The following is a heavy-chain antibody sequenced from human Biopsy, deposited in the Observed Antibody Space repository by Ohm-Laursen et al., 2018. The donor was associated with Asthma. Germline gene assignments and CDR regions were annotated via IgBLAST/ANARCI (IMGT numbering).Heavy chain of an antibody. CDR3: ARTYFDFLTGQVKDVFGV. Sequence: SVKVSCKASGYTFIHYAIHWVRQAPGQRLEWMGWINAGNGNTKYSQKFQGRVSITRDTSARTAYMDLSSLRSEDTAVYYCARTYFDFLTGQVKDVFGVWGQGTMVTISS. J-gene: IGHJ3*01. CDR2: INAGNGNT. CDR1: GYTFIHYA. V-gene: IGHV1-3*01. D-gene: IGHD3-9*01.